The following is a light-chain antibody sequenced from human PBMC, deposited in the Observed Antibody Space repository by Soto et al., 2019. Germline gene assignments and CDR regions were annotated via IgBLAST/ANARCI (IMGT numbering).Light chain of an antibody. J-gene: IGKJ5*01. V-gene: IGKV1-39*01. CDR2: AAS. Sequence: DIQMTQSPSSLSASVGDRVIITCRASQTISSHLNWYQQKPGKAPNLLVYAASSLQSGVPSRFTGSGSGTDFTLTISSLEPEDFAVYYCHQRQYWPPITFGQGTRLEIK. CDR3: HQRQYWPPIT. CDR1: QTISSH.